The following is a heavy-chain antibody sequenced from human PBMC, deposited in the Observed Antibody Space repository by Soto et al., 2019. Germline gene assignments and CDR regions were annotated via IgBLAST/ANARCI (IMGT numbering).Heavy chain of an antibody. J-gene: IGHJ3*02. CDR3: ARALGIHTTFGAFDI. CDR2: ISSSSSYI. Sequence: GGSLRLSCAASGFTFSSYSMNWVRQAPGKGLEWVSSISSSSSYIYFADSVKGRFTVSRDNAKNSLYLQMNSLRAEDTAVYYCARALGIHTTFGAFDIWGQGTMVTVSS. V-gene: IGHV3-21*01. D-gene: IGHD1-20*01. CDR1: GFTFSSYS.